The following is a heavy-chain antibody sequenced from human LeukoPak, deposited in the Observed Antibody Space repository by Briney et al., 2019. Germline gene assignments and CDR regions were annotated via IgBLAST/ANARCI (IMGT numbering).Heavy chain of an antibody. CDR3: ARGRWTAHTVGYYFDS. CDR2: IDAGNGRT. D-gene: IGHD2-21*02. J-gene: IGHJ4*02. V-gene: IGHV1-3*03. CDR1: GYSFTNYW. Sequence: GESLKISCKGSGYSFTNYWIAWVRQAPGQRLEWMGWIDAGNGRTKYSQEFQGRVAITRDTSASTAYMELSSLRSEDMAVYYCARGRWTAHTVGYYFDSWGQGTLVTVSS.